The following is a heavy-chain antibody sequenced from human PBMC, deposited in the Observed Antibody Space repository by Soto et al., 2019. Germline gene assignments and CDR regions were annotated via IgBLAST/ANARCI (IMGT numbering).Heavy chain of an antibody. CDR1: GYTFTSYA. CDR3: ARDEISGYWRYFDY. V-gene: IGHV1-18*01. Sequence: GASVKVSCKASGYTFTSYAMHWVRQAPGQRLEWMGWISAYNGNTNYAQKLQGRVTMTTDTSTSTAYMELRSLRSDDTAVYYCARDEISGYWRYFDYWGQGTLVTVSS. J-gene: IGHJ4*02. D-gene: IGHD3-3*01. CDR2: ISAYNGNT.